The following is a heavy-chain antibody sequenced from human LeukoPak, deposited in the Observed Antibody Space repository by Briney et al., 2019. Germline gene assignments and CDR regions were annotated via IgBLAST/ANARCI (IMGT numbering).Heavy chain of an antibody. CDR3: ARHPIQLVRFDY. D-gene: IGHD5-18*01. V-gene: IGHV4-39*01. Sequence: SETLSLTCTVSGGSISSSSYSWGWIRPPPGKGLEWIGSIYYSGSTYYNPSLKSRVTISVDTSKNQFSLKMSSVTAADTAAYYCARHPIQLVRFDYWGQGTLVTVSS. CDR2: IYYSGST. J-gene: IGHJ4*02. CDR1: GGSISSSSYS.